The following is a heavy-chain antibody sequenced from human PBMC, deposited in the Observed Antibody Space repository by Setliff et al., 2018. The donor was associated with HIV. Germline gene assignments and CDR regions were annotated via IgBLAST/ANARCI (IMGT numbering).Heavy chain of an antibody. J-gene: IGHJ5*02. V-gene: IGHV1-69*10. Sequence: ASVKVSCKASGGTFSSYAINWVRQAPGQGLEWMGGIIPILGIANYAQKFQGRVTITADKSTSTAYMELSSLRSEDTAVYYCARGGYYTSGTWFDPWGQGTLVTVSS. CDR1: GGTFSSYA. CDR2: IIPILGIA. CDR3: ARGGYYTSGTWFDP. D-gene: IGHD3-10*01.